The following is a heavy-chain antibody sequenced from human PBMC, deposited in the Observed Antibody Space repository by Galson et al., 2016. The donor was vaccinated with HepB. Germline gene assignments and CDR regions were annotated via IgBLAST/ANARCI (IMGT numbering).Heavy chain of an antibody. V-gene: IGHV3-21*01. D-gene: IGHD3-16*01. J-gene: IGHJ4*02. CDR2: ISSDGVYT. CDR3: ARDYVCVGASCRGERGRFDY. CDR1: GFTFRDFP. Sequence: SLRLSCAASGFTFRDFPMVWVRQAPGQGLEWVSSISSDGVYTYYADSLKGRFSISRDNAKNSLFLQMSSLRAEDTAMYYCARDYVCVGASCRGERGRFDYWGQGALVTVSS.